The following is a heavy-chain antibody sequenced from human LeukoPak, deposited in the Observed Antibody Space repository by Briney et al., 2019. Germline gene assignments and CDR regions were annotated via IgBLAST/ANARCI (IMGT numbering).Heavy chain of an antibody. CDR3: AREWGGELRPYYYYGMDV. CDR1: GFTFCDYA. CDR2: IRSKAYGGTT. J-gene: IGHJ6*02. Sequence: GGSLRLSCTASGFTFCDYAMSWVRQAPGKGLEWVGFIRSKAYGGTTEYAASVKGRFTISRDDSKSIAYLQMNSLKTEDTAVYYCAREWGGELRPYYYYGMDVWGQGTTVTVSS. V-gene: IGHV3-49*04. D-gene: IGHD1-26*01.